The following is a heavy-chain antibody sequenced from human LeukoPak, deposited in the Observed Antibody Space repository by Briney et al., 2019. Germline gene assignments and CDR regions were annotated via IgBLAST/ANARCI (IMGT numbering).Heavy chain of an antibody. D-gene: IGHD6-13*01. CDR3: ARDGVAAGIYFDY. CDR2: INQDGSEK. Sequence: GGSLRLSCAASEFTFNHYAMSWVRQTPGKGLEWVANINQDGSEKHYVDSVKGRFTISRDNAKNSLYLQMNSLRVEDTAVYYCARDGVAAGIYFDYWGQGTLVTVSS. CDR1: EFTFNHYA. V-gene: IGHV3-7*01. J-gene: IGHJ4*02.